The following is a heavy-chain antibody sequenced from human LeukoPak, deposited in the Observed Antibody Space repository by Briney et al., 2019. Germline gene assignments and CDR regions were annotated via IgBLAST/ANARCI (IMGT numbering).Heavy chain of an antibody. V-gene: IGHV4-34*01. J-gene: IGHJ4*02. CDR2: INHSEST. CDR1: GGSFSGYY. CDR3: ARGESFEFDY. Sequence: SETLSLTCAVYGGSFSGYYWSWIRQPPGKGLEWIGEINHSESTNYNPSLKSRVTISVDTSKNQFSLKLSSVTAADTAVYYCARGESFEFDYWGQGTLVTVSS.